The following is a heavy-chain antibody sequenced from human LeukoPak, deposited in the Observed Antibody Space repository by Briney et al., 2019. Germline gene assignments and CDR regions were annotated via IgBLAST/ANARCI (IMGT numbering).Heavy chain of an antibody. V-gene: IGHV3-33*01. J-gene: IGHJ4*02. Sequence: GGSLRLSCAASGFTFSSYGMHWVRQAPGKGLEWVAVIWYDGSNKYYADSVKGRFTISRDNSKNTLYLQMNSLRAEDTAVYYCAREYSSGWDPCLAYRGQGTLVTVSS. CDR2: IWYDGSNK. D-gene: IGHD6-19*01. CDR3: AREYSSGWDPCLAY. CDR1: GFTFSSYG.